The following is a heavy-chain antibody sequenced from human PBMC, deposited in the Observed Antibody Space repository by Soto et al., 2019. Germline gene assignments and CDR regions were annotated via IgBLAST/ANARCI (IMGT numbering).Heavy chain of an antibody. V-gene: IGHV4-59*01. J-gene: IGHJ4*02. CDR3: ARYRREAVAGYTLDN. CDR1: GGSISSNY. CDR2: VYNSGST. Sequence: SETLSLTCTVSGGSISSNYWTWSRQPPGKGLEWIGYVYNSGSTNYNPSLKSRVTISEDTSKSQFSLKVNSMTAADTAVYYCARYRREAVAGYTLDNWGQGILVTVSX. D-gene: IGHD6-13*01.